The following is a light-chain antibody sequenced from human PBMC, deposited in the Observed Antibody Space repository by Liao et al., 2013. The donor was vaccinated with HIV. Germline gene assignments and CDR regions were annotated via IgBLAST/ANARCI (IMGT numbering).Light chain of an antibody. CDR2: YDS. J-gene: IGLJ1*01. Sequence: SYVLTQPPSVSVAPGKTATITCEGDNIGSKSVHWCQQKPGQAPVLVIYYDSERPSEIPERFSGSNSGNTATLSISRVEAGDEADYYCQVWDSNYDHPYVFGTGTKVTVL. CDR3: QVWDSNYDHPYV. V-gene: IGLV3-21*01. CDR1: NIGSKS.